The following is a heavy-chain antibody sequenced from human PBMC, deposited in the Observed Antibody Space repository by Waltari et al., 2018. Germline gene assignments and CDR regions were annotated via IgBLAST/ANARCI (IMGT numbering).Heavy chain of an antibody. Sequence: QLQLQESGPGLVKPSETLSLTCTVSGGSISSSSYYWGWIRQPPGKGLEWIGSIYYSWSTYYNPSLKSRVTIAVDTSKNQFSLKLSSVTAADTAVDYCARAWSGGIMVVTPDAFDIWGQGTMVTVSS. CDR3: ARAWSGGIMVVTPDAFDI. CDR2: IYYSWST. D-gene: IGHD2-21*02. V-gene: IGHV4-39*07. J-gene: IGHJ3*02. CDR1: GGSISSSSYY.